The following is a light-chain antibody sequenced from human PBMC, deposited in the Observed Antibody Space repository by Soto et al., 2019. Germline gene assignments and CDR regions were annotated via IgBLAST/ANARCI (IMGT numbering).Light chain of an antibody. CDR1: QNIINY. V-gene: IGKV1-39*01. J-gene: IGKJ1*01. Sequence: DIQMTQSPSSLSASVGDRVTITCRASQNIINYLNWYQQKPGKAPKLLIHAASSLQSGVPPRSSGTGSGTDFTLTISSLQPEDSASYYCQQSYSIPWTFGQGTNVEIK. CDR2: AAS. CDR3: QQSYSIPWT.